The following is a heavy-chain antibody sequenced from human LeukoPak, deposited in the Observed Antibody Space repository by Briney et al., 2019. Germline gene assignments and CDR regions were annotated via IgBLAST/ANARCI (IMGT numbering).Heavy chain of an antibody. V-gene: IGHV3-23*01. CDR2: ISGSGGST. CDR3: AKDRLEWLSPPDY. Sequence: GGSLRLSCAASGFTFSSYAMSWVRQAPGKGLVWVSAISGSGGSTYYADSVKGRFTISRDNSKNTLYLQMNSLRAEDTAVYYCAKDRLEWLSPPDYWGQGTLVTVSS. D-gene: IGHD3-3*01. CDR1: GFTFSSYA. J-gene: IGHJ4*02.